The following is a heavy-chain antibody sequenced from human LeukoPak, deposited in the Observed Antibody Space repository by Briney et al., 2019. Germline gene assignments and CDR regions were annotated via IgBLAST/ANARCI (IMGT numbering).Heavy chain of an antibody. CDR3: AREEYYFDY. V-gene: IGHV4-30-4*08. J-gene: IGHJ4*02. CDR1: GDSISRGGYY. Sequence: SETLSLTCSVSGDSISRGGYYWSWIRQHPGKGLEWIGYFHYTGNTYYNLSLKSRVTISVDTSKNQFSLKLSSVTAADTAVYYCAREEYYFDYWGQGTLVTVSS. CDR2: FHYTGNT.